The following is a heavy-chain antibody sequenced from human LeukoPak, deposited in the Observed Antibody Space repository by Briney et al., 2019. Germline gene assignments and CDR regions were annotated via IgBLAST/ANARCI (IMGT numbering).Heavy chain of an antibody. D-gene: IGHD3-9*01. CDR2: IYYSGST. J-gene: IGHJ4*02. CDR1: GGSISSYY. Sequence: SETLSLTCTVSGGSISSYYWSWIRQPPGKGLEWIGYIYYSGSTNYNPSLKSRVTISVDTSKNQFSLKLSSVTAADTAVYYCAREGAHYDILTGYYGERYFDYWGQGTLVTVSS. V-gene: IGHV4-59*01. CDR3: AREGAHYDILTGYYGERYFDY.